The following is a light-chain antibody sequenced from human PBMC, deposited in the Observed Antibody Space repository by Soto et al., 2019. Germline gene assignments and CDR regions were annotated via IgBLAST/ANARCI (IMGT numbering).Light chain of an antibody. J-gene: IGKJ1*01. CDR1: QIIVYY. V-gene: IGKV3-11*01. CDR3: QQRGNWPPTWP. Sequence: ELFLTPSPATLSLSPGARATLSCRAIQIIVYYLAWYQEKPGQAPRLLIYDASIRATGIPARFSGSWSGTDFTLTINGLEPEDSAVYYCQQRGNWPPTWPFGQRAKVDIK. CDR2: DAS.